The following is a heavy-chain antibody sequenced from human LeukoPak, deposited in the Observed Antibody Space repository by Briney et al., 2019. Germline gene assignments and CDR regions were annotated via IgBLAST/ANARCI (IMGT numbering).Heavy chain of an antibody. V-gene: IGHV3-30*19. CDR2: MSCDGNSE. D-gene: IGHD2-2*02. Sequence: GGSLRLSCAASGFTFRSYGMHWVRQAPGKGLEWVAVMSCDGNSEYYSDSVKGRFTISTDNSKNTLYLHMNSLRAEDTAVYYCARGTTTSCYSAASYWGQGTLVTVSS. J-gene: IGHJ4*02. CDR1: GFTFRSYG. CDR3: ARGTTTSCYSAASY.